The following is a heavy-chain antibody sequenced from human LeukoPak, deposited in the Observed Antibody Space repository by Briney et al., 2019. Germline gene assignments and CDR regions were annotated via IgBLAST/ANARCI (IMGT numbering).Heavy chain of an antibody. V-gene: IGHV4-4*07. Sequence: SETLSLTCTVSGGSISSYYWSWLRQPAGKGLEWLGRIYTSGSTNYNPSLKSRVTMSVDTSKNQFSLKLSSVTAADTAVYYCARSPQPADIVVVPAATPNAWGDWFDPWGQGTLVTISS. CDR1: GGSISSYY. CDR3: ARSPQPADIVVVPAATPNAWGDWFDP. CDR2: IYTSGST. D-gene: IGHD2-2*01. J-gene: IGHJ5*02.